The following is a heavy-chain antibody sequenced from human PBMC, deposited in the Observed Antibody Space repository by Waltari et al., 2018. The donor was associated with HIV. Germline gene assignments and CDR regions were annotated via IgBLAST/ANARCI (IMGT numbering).Heavy chain of an antibody. V-gene: IGHV1-18*01. D-gene: IGHD3-16*02. J-gene: IGHJ4*02. CDR3: TRGNIWGSYRYFDY. Sequence: QIRLFQSDHVVRKPGASATISCTTAGYPFINYHVTWVRQSLGQRLDWMGGITRYTANSNYTRESQGRVTLTTDAAAATAYLELRDLRPDDTAMYFCTRGNIWGSYRYFDYWGPGTLVTVS. CDR1: GYPFINYH. CDR2: ITRYTANS.